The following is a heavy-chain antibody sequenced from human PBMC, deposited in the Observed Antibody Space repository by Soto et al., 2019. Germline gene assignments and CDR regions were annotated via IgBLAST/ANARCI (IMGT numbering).Heavy chain of an antibody. V-gene: IGHV3-30*18. J-gene: IGHJ4*02. CDR2: ISYDGSNK. Sequence: GGSLRLSCAASGFTFSSYGVHWVRQAPGKGLEWVAVISYDGSNKYYAGSVKGRFTISRDNSKNTLYLQMNSLRAEDTAVYYCAKPFRCYDSSPIKFDYWGQGTLVTVSS. CDR1: GFTFSSYG. D-gene: IGHD3-22*01. CDR3: AKPFRCYDSSPIKFDY.